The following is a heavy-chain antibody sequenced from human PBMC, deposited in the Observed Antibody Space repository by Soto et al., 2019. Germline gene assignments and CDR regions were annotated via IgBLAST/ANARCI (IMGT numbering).Heavy chain of an antibody. D-gene: IGHD5-12*01. CDR2: VWYDGGNK. CDR1: GFTFSSYG. J-gene: IGHJ6*02. CDR3: VRAAGYSGNDYVYYYGMDV. V-gene: IGHV3-33*01. Sequence: QVQLVESGGGVVQPGRSLRLSCAASGFTFSSYGMHWVRQAPGKGLEWVALVWYDGGNKYYADSVKGRFTISRDNSKNTLYLQMTSLRDEDTAVYYCVRAAGYSGNDYVYYYGMDVWGQGTTVTVS.